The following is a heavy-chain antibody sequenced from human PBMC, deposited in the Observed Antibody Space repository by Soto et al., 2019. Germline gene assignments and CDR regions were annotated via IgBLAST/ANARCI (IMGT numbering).Heavy chain of an antibody. CDR1: GGSISSSSYY. V-gene: IGHV4-39*01. D-gene: IGHD3-3*01. CDR3: AKHLHLITISQG. CDR2: IYYSGST. J-gene: IGHJ4*02. Sequence: QLQLQESGPGLVKPSETLSLTCTVSGGSISSSSYYWGWIRQPPGKGLEWIGSIYYSGSTYYNPSAMNRVTISVVASKNRFPLKLSPVTAAATAVYVCAKHLHLITISQGWGQGNLVTVSS.